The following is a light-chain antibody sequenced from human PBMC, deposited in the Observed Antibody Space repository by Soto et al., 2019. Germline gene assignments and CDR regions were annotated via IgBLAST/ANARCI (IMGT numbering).Light chain of an antibody. J-gene: IGKJ5*01. CDR3: QQRSNWPPIT. CDR1: QSVSSN. CDR2: GAY. Sequence: IVMTQSPATLSVSPGERATLSCRASQSVSSNLAWYQKKPGQAPSLLIYGAYTRATGIPARFSGSGSGTDLTLTISSLETEDFAVYYCQQRSNWPPITFGQGTRLEIK. V-gene: IGKV3-15*01.